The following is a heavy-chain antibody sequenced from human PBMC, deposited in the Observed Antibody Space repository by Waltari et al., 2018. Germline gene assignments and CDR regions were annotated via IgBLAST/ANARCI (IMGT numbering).Heavy chain of an antibody. CDR2: SSYNERNI. J-gene: IGHJ6*02. V-gene: IGHV3-30*01. Sequence: QVQLVASAGCVVQAGRSLGLSCAVPAFTFSSYAIDWVRQAPGKGLEWVAVSSYNERNIYYVDSVKGRFTISRDNSRKTLYLQMNSLRAEDTAVYYCARDYCDRTNCHGMDVWGQGTTVTVSS. D-gene: IGHD3-22*01. CDR1: AFTFSSYA. CDR3: ARDYCDRTNCHGMDV.